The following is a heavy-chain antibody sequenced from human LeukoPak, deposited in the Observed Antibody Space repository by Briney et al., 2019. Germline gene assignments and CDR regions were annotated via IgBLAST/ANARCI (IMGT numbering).Heavy chain of an antibody. V-gene: IGHV3-30*04. CDR3: AKAPPPYCSGGSCFDAFDI. J-gene: IGHJ3*02. CDR1: GFTFSSYT. CDR2: ISYDGFHK. Sequence: GGSLRLSCTASGFTFSSYTVHWVRQAPGKGLEWVAVISYDGFHKFYADSVKGRFTISRDNSNNTLYLQMISLRPEDTAVYYCAKAPPPYCSGGSCFDAFDIWGQGTMVTVSS. D-gene: IGHD2-15*01.